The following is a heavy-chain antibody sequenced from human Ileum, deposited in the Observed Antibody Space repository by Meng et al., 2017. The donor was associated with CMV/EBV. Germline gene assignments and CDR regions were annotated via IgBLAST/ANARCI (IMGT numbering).Heavy chain of an antibody. V-gene: IGHV2-70*20. D-gene: IGHD1-20*01. Sequence: SGPTLSTPTHTLTLTRTSSGFSLSTSGVCVTWVRQSPGKALEWLALIDWDDDKYYNPSLKTRLTISKDTSKNQVVLTMTNMEPVDTATYFCPRVWSNCNPRPYDYWGQGTLVTVSS. J-gene: IGHJ4*02. CDR1: GFSLSTSGVC. CDR3: PRVWSNCNPRPYDY. CDR2: IDWDDDK.